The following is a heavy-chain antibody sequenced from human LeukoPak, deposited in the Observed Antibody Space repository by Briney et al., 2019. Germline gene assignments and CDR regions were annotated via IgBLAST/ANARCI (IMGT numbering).Heavy chain of an antibody. CDR3: AAVRRDYYDSSGYWPENWFDP. J-gene: IGHJ5*02. CDR2: IVVGSGNT. D-gene: IGHD3-22*01. V-gene: IGHV1-58*02. CDR1: GFTFTSSA. Sequence: SVKVSCKASGFTFTSSAMQWVRQARGQRLEWIGWIVVGSGNTNYAQKFQEGVTITRDMSTSTAYMELSSLRSEDTAVYYCAAVRRDYYDSSGYWPENWFDPWGQGTLVTVSS.